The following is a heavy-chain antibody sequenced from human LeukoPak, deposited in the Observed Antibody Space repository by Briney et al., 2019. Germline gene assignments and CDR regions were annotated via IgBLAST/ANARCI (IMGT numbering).Heavy chain of an antibody. V-gene: IGHV1-46*01. CDR3: ARNIVATTLHFDY. Sequence: ASVKVSCKASGYTFTSYYMHWVRHAPGQGLEWMGIINPSGGSTSYAQKFQGRVTMTRDTSISTAYMELSRLRSDDTAVYYCARNIVATTLHFDYWGQRTLVTVSS. D-gene: IGHD5-12*01. J-gene: IGHJ4*02. CDR2: INPSGGST. CDR1: GYTFTSYY.